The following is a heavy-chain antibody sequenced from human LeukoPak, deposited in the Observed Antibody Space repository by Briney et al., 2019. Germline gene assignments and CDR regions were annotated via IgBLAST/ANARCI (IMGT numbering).Heavy chain of an antibody. D-gene: IGHD6-19*01. CDR2: IYYSGST. CDR3: ARGFVAGEYYFDY. V-gene: IGHV4-39*07. Sequence: SETLSLTCTVSGGSISSSSYYWGWIRQPPGKGLEWTGSIYYSGSTYYNPSLKSRVTISVDTSKNQFSLKLSSVTAADAAVYYCARGFVAGEYYFDYWGQGTLVTVSS. CDR1: GGSISSSSYY. J-gene: IGHJ4*02.